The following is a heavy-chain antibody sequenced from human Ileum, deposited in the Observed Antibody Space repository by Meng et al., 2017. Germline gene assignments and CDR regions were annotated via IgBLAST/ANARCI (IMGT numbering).Heavy chain of an antibody. V-gene: IGHV2-5*02. J-gene: IGHJ4*02. Sequence: QITLKEPGPALVKATQTRTLTCNFSGFSLATSGVSVAWIRQPPGEALEWLALNYWDDDKRYSPSLKNRLAITKDTSKNQVVLTMTNMDPMDTGTYYCAHSPQGYFDYWGPGTLVTVSS. CDR1: GFSLATSGVS. CDR2: NYWDDDK. CDR3: AHSPQGYFDY.